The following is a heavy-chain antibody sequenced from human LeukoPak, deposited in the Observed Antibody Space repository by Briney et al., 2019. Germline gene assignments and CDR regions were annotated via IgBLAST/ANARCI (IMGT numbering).Heavy chain of an antibody. CDR1: GYSISSGYY. V-gene: IGHV4-38-2*02. CDR3: ARDPAYWATFTTVTTYFDY. J-gene: IGHJ4*02. Sequence: SETPSLTCTVSGYSISSGYYWGWIRQPPGKGLEWIGSIYHSGSTYYNPSLKSRVTISVDTSKNQFSLKLSSVTAADTAVYYCARDPAYWATFTTVTTYFDYWGQGTLVTVSS. CDR2: IYHSGST. D-gene: IGHD4-17*01.